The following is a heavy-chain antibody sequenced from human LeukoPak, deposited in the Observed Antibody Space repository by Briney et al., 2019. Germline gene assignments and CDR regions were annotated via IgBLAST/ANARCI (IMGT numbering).Heavy chain of an antibody. CDR2: TSSYNGKT. J-gene: IGHJ3*01. CDR1: GYTFTDYG. V-gene: IGHV1-18*03. Sequence: ASVKVSCKAFGYTFTDYGITWVRRTRGQGLEWMGWTSSYNGKTNYVQKFQGRVAMTADPSTNTAYMELRSLRSDDMGVYYCARDPPRSATIWAFDVWGQGTMVTVST. CDR3: ARDPPRSATIWAFDV. D-gene: IGHD2-21*01.